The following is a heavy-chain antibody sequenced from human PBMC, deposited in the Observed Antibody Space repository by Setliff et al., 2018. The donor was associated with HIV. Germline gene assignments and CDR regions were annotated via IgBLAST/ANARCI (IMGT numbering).Heavy chain of an antibody. D-gene: IGHD5-12*01. V-gene: IGHV3-23*01. J-gene: IGHJ4*02. CDR3: AKDSGYEGDHYFDY. CDR2: ISAGGYTT. Sequence: QPGGSLRLSCAASGYTFSSYAMTWVRQAPGKGLEWVSGISAGGYTTYYADSVKGRFTISRDNSKNTLYLQMNSLRAEDTAVYYCAKDSGYEGDHYFDYWGQGTLVTVSS. CDR1: GYTFSSYA.